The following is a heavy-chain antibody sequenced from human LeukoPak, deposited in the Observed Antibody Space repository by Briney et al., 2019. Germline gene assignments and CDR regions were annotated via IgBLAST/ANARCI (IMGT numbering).Heavy chain of an antibody. Sequence: SETLSLTCTVSGDSISSYSWSWIRQPAGKGLEWIGRIHTSGSTNYNPSLRSRVTMSVDTSKNQFSLKLSSVTAADTALYYCARVATMVRGSNGMDVWGKGTTVTVSS. D-gene: IGHD3-10*01. J-gene: IGHJ6*04. CDR1: GDSISSYS. CDR3: ARVATMVRGSNGMDV. CDR2: IHTSGST. V-gene: IGHV4-4*07.